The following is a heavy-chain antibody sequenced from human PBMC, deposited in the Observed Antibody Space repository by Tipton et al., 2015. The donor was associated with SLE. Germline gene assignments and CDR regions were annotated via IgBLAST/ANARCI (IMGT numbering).Heavy chain of an antibody. D-gene: IGHD3-10*01. CDR1: GGSISSSSYY. CDR3: AREINSGYYYYMDV. Sequence: TLSLTCTVSGGSISSSSYYWGWIRQPPGKGLEWIGSIYYSGSTNYNPSLKSRVTISVDTSKNQFSLKLSSVTAADTAVYYCAREINSGYYYYMDVWGKGTTVTVSS. J-gene: IGHJ6*03. CDR2: IYYSGST. V-gene: IGHV4-39*07.